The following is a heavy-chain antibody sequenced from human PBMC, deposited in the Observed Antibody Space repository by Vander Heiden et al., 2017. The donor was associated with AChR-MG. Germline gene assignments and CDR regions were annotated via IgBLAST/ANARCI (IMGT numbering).Heavy chain of an antibody. V-gene: IGHV3-33*01. D-gene: IGHD1-26*01. J-gene: IGHJ6*02. CDR3: ARVSGATGQYYYYGMDV. Sequence: QVQLVESGGGVVQPGRSLRLPCAAPGFTFSSYGMHWVRQAPGKGLEWVAVIWYDGSNKYYADSVKGRFTISRDNSKNTLYLQMNSLRAEDTAVYYCARVSGATGQYYYYGMDVWGQGTTVTVSS. CDR2: IWYDGSNK. CDR1: GFTFSSYG.